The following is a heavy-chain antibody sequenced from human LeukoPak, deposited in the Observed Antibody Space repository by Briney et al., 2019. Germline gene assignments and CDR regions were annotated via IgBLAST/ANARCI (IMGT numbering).Heavy chain of an antibody. Sequence: ASVKVSCKASGGTFSSYAISWVRQAPGQWLEWMGGIIPIFGTANYAQKFQGRVTITADESTSTAYMELSSLRSEDTAVYYCARDRRGGSSRSQGFDPWGQGTLVTVSS. CDR1: GGTFSSYA. D-gene: IGHD6-13*01. J-gene: IGHJ5*02. V-gene: IGHV1-69*13. CDR2: IIPIFGTA. CDR3: ARDRRGGSSRSQGFDP.